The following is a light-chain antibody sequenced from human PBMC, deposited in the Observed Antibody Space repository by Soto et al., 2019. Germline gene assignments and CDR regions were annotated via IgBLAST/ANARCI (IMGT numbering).Light chain of an antibody. J-gene: IGKJ1*01. V-gene: IGKV1-27*01. CDR2: AAS. CDR3: KKYNSAPWT. CDR1: RGISSY. Sequence: DIQMTQSPSSLSASVGDRVTITCRVSRGISSYLVWYQQKPGKVPKLLIHAASTLQSGVPSRFSGSGSGTDFTLTITCLQPEDVATYYCKKYNSAPWTFGQGTKVEIK.